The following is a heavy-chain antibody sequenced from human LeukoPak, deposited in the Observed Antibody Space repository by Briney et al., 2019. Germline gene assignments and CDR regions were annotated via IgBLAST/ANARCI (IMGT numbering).Heavy chain of an antibody. D-gene: IGHD3-9*01. Sequence: GGSLRLPCAASGFTFDDYAMHWVRHAPGKGLEWVSGISWNSGYIDYVDSVKGRFTISRDNAKNSLYLQMNSLRAEDTAVYYCAREYVYYDILTGAYGMDVWGQGTTVTVSS. J-gene: IGHJ6*02. V-gene: IGHV3-9*01. CDR3: AREYVYYDILTGAYGMDV. CDR1: GFTFDDYA. CDR2: ISWNSGYI.